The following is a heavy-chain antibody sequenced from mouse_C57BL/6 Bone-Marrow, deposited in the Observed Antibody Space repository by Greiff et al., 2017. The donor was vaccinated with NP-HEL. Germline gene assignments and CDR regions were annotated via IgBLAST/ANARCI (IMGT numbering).Heavy chain of an antibody. CDR3: ARWLLRGFAY. V-gene: IGHV1-66*01. Sequence: QVQLQQSGPELVKPGASVKISCKASGYSFTSYYIHWVKQRPGQGLEWIGWIYPGSGNTKYNEKFKGKATLTADTSSSTAYMQLSSLTSEDSAVYYCARWLLRGFAYWGQGTLVTVSA. CDR2: IYPGSGNT. J-gene: IGHJ3*01. CDR1: GYSFTSYY. D-gene: IGHD2-3*01.